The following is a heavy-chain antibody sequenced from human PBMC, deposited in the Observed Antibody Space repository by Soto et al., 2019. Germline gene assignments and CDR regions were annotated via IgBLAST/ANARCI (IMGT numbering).Heavy chain of an antibody. CDR1: GFSFSNSG. Sequence: EVQLLESGGGLVQPGGSLRLPCAASGFSFSNSGMNWVRQAPGKGLEWVSAISRSGGRTYYADSVKGRFTISRDDSKHKRYLQMHSLRAEDTAVYYCAKAGDYGTNRWFEPWGQGTLVTVSS. CDR3: AKAGDYGTNRWFEP. D-gene: IGHD4-17*01. V-gene: IGHV3-23*01. CDR2: ISRSGGRT. J-gene: IGHJ5*02.